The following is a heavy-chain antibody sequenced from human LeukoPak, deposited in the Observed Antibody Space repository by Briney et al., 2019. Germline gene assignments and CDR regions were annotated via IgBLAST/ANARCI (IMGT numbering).Heavy chain of an antibody. CDR2: ISSSSSYI. J-gene: IGHJ4*02. CDR3: ARDFRYRRDGYNASGY. V-gene: IGHV3-21*01. D-gene: IGHD5-24*01. CDR1: GFTFSSYS. Sequence: PGGSLRLSCAASGFTFSSYSMNWVRQAPGKGLEWVSSISSSSSYIYYADSVKGRFTISRDNAKNSLYLQMNSLRAEDTAVYYCARDFRYRRDGYNASGYWGQGTLVTVSS.